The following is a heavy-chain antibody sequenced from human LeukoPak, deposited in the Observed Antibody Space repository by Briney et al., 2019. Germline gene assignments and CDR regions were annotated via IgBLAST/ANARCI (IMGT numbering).Heavy chain of an antibody. D-gene: IGHD2-15*01. V-gene: IGHV6-1*01. CDR2: TYFRSKWYN. CDR3: TRGIPVGGYFFDY. Sequence: SQTLSLTCAISGDSVSSNSAAWNWIRQSPSRGLEWLGRTYFRSKWYNDYALSVKSRITIIPDTSKNQFSLQLNSVAPDDTAVYYCTRGIPVGGYFFDYWGQGTLVTVSS. CDR1: GDSVSSNSAA. J-gene: IGHJ4*02.